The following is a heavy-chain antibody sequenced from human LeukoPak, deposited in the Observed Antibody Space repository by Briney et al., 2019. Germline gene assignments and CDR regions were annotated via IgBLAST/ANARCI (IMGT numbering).Heavy chain of an antibody. D-gene: IGHD3-3*01. CDR3: ARDSRYFDFWSGYVDY. CDR1: GGSINFYY. J-gene: IGHJ4*02. Sequence: SETLSLTCTVSGGSINFYYWAWIRQSAGKGLEWIGRIYSGGNTNYNPSLKSRATLSIDTSKNQFSLMLTSVTAADTAVYYCARDSRYFDFWSGYVDYWGRGFLVTVSS. CDR2: IYSGGNT. V-gene: IGHV4-4*07.